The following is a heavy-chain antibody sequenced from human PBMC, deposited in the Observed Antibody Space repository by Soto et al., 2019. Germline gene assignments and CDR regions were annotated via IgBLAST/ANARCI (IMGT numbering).Heavy chain of an antibody. CDR3: AKDRGPSIVVVPVDY. Sequence: GGSLRLSCAASGFTFSSYAMSWVRQAPGKGLEWVSAISGSGGSTYYADSVKGRFIISRDNSKNTLYLQMNSLRAEDTAVYYCAKDRGPSIVVVPVDYWGQGTLVTVSS. D-gene: IGHD3-22*01. CDR2: ISGSGGST. CDR1: GFTFSSYA. J-gene: IGHJ4*02. V-gene: IGHV3-23*01.